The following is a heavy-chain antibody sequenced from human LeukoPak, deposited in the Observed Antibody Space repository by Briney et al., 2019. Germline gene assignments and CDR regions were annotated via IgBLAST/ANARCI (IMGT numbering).Heavy chain of an antibody. J-gene: IGHJ5*02. V-gene: IGHV1-2*02. D-gene: IGHD5-18*01. CDR3: ARDTAMVTYWFDP. Sequence: GASVKVSCKASGYTFNGFYLHWVRQAPGQGLEWMGWINPNSGGTNYAQKFQGRVTMTRDTSISTAYMELSRLRSDDTAVYYCARDTAMVTYWFDPWGQGTLVTVSS. CDR2: INPNSGGT. CDR1: GYTFNGFY.